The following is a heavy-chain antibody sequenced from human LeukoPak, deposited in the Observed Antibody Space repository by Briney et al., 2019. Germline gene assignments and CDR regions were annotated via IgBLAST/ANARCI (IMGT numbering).Heavy chain of an antibody. D-gene: IGHD5-18*01. CDR3: AKDAAMVF. CDR2: ISYDGSNK. Sequence: GGSLRLSCAASGFTFSSYGMHWVRQAPGKGLEWVAVISYDGSNKYYADSVKGRFTISRDNSKNTLYLQMNSLRAEDTAVYYCAKDAAMVFWGQGTLVTVSS. CDR1: GFTFSSYG. J-gene: IGHJ4*02. V-gene: IGHV3-30*18.